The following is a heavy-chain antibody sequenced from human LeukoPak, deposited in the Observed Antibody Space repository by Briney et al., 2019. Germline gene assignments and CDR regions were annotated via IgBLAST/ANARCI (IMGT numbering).Heavy chain of an antibody. Sequence: SETLSLTCAVYGGSFSGYYWSWIRQPPGKGLEWIGEINHSGSTNYNPSLKSRVTISVDTSKNQFSLKPSSVTAADTAVYYCARFYLQQLGSPFDYWGQGTLVTVSS. J-gene: IGHJ4*02. V-gene: IGHV4-34*01. CDR2: INHSGST. CDR3: ARFYLQQLGSPFDY. CDR1: GGSFSGYY. D-gene: IGHD6-13*01.